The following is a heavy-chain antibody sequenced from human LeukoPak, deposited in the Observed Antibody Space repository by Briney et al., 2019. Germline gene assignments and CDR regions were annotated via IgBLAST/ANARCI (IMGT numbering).Heavy chain of an antibody. Sequence: PSETLSLTCTVSGGSISSGSYYWSWIRQPAGKGLEWIGRIYTSGSTNYNPSLKSRVTISVDTSKNQFSLKLSSVTAADTAVYYCARGGTMIVVVDNDAFDIWGQGTMVTVSS. CDR3: ARGGTMIVVVDNDAFDI. CDR2: IYTSGST. CDR1: GGSISSGSYY. D-gene: IGHD3-22*01. J-gene: IGHJ3*02. V-gene: IGHV4-61*02.